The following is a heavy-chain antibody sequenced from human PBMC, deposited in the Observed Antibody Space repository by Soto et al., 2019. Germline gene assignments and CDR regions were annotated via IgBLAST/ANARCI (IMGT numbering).Heavy chain of an antibody. CDR2: ISYDGSNN. D-gene: IGHD2-15*01. J-gene: IGHJ4*02. CDR3: AKETYSGPLDY. Sequence: QVQLVESGGGVVQPGRSLRLSCAASGFTFSSYGIHWVRQAPGKGLEWVAVISYDGSNNYYADSVKGRFTITRDNSKNTLYLQMNSLRAEDTAVYYCAKETYSGPLDYWGQGTLVTVSS. CDR1: GFTFSSYG. V-gene: IGHV3-30*18.